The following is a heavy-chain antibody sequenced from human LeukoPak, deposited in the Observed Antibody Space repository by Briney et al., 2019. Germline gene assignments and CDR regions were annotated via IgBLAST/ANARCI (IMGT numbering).Heavy chain of an antibody. CDR3: ARGPRIVVVPAASHFDI. V-gene: IGHV1-18*04. D-gene: IGHD2-2*01. Sequence: EASVKVSCKASGYTFTGYYMHWVRQAPGQGLEWMGWISAYNGNTNYAQKLQGRVTMTTDTSTSTAYMELRSLRSDDTAVYYCARGPRIVVVPAASHFDIWGQGTMVTVSS. CDR1: GYTFTGYY. CDR2: ISAYNGNT. J-gene: IGHJ3*02.